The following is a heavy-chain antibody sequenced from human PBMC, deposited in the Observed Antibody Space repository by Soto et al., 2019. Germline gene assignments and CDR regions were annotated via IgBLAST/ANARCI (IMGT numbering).Heavy chain of an antibody. J-gene: IGHJ6*02. Sequence: QVQLQESGPRLVKPSQTLSLTCTVSGGSISSDDYYWSWIRQPPGKGPEWVGYISYSGTTAYNPSLKSRIAIPLDTSKRQFSLQLSSVTAADTAVYFCARWSGVGVAGMDVWGQGTTVTVSS. CDR1: GGSISSDDYY. V-gene: IGHV4-30-4*01. CDR2: ISYSGTT. D-gene: IGHD3-10*01. CDR3: ARWSGVGVAGMDV.